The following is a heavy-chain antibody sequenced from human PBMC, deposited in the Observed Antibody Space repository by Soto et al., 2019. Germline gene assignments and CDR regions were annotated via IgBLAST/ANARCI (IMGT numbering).Heavy chain of an antibody. Sequence: SETLCLTCSVSGGSISGYDGSWIRQPPGKGLEWIGYIYYSGSTDYNPSLKSRVTISVDTSKNQFSLKLSSVTAADTAVYYCARSNIVVVPAAMWYFQHWGQGTLVTVSS. CDR1: GGSISGYD. J-gene: IGHJ1*01. CDR3: ARSNIVVVPAAMWYFQH. D-gene: IGHD2-2*01. CDR2: IYYSGST. V-gene: IGHV4-59*01.